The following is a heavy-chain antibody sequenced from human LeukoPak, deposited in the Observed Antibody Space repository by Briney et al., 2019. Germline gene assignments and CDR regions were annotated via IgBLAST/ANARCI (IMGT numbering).Heavy chain of an antibody. J-gene: IGHJ6*02. D-gene: IGHD5-24*01. CDR2: ISSSSSTT. CDR3: AKGLQVYYYYGMDV. Sequence: GGSLRLSCAASGFTFSSYSMNWVRQAPGKGLEWVSYISSSSSTTYYADSVKGRFTISRDNSKNTLYLQMNSLRAEDTAVYYCAKGLQVYYYYGMDVWGQGTTVTVSS. V-gene: IGHV3-48*01. CDR1: GFTFSSYS.